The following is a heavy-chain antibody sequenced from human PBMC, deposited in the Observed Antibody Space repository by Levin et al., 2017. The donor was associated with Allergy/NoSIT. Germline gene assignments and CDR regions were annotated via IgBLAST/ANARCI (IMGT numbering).Heavy chain of an antibody. J-gene: IGHJ6*02. V-gene: IGHV3-30-3*01. CDR1: GFTFSSYA. Sequence: GESLKISCAASGFTFSSYAMHWVRQAPGKGLEWVAVISYDGSNKYYADSVKGRFTISRDNSKNTLYLQMNSLRAEDTAVYYCARDTVTTLSLVGKYYYYGMDVWGQGTTVTVSS. D-gene: IGHD4-17*01. CDR2: ISYDGSNK. CDR3: ARDTVTTLSLVGKYYYYGMDV.